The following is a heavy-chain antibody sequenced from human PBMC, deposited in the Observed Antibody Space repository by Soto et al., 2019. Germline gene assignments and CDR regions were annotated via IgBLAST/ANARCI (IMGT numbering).Heavy chain of an antibody. CDR3: ARDPSSITGTTSSEDFQH. Sequence: QAQLMQSVAEVKNPGSSVKVSCKASGGTFSGYAINWVRQAPGQGLEWMGGIIPLLGITDYGQKFQGRITIAADESTGTAYMDLRGLRSEDTAVDYCARDPSSITGTTSSEDFQHWGQGTLVSVSS. V-gene: IGHV1-69*01. CDR1: GGTFSGYA. D-gene: IGHD1-20*01. J-gene: IGHJ1*01. CDR2: IIPLLGIT.